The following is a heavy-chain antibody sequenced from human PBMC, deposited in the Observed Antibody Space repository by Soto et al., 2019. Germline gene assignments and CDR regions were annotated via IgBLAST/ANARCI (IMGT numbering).Heavy chain of an antibody. CDR2: VFYTGFT. V-gene: IGHV4-39*01. CDR1: GGSISGSYYY. Sequence: SETLSLTCAVSGGSISGSYYYWAWLRQSPGKGPEWIGSVFYTGFTSYNPSLESRVSVSVDTSKSQFSLKLSAVTAADTAVYYCATSQKGYNWNYFGHWGQGALVTVSS. CDR3: ATSQKGYNWNYFGH. J-gene: IGHJ4*02. D-gene: IGHD1-20*01.